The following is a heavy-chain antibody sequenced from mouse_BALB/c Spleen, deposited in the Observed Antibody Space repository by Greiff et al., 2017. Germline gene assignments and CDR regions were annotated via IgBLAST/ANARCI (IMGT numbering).Heavy chain of an antibody. V-gene: IGHV1-9*01. CDR3: ARSGTDYGNREFAY. Sequence: QVQLQQSGAELMTPGASVKISCKATGYTFSSYWIEWVKQRPGHGLEWIGAILPGSGSTNYNEKFKGKATFTADTASNTAYMQLSSLTSEDSAVYDCARSGTDYGNREFAYWGQGTLVTVAA. CDR2: ILPGSGST. CDR1: GYTFSSYW. J-gene: IGHJ3*01. D-gene: IGHD2-1*01.